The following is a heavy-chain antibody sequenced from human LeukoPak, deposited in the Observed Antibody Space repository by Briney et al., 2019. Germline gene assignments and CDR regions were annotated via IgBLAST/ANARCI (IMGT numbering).Heavy chain of an antibody. CDR1: GYTFTSNG. Sequence: ASVKVSCKASGYTFTSNGISWVRQAPGQGLEWMGWISTYNGNTNYAQKFQGRVTMTTDTSTSTAYMELRNLTSDDTAVYYCARDGMQLWLRGYFDLWGRGTLVTVSS. CDR3: ARDGMQLWLRGYFDL. V-gene: IGHV1-18*01. D-gene: IGHD5-18*01. J-gene: IGHJ2*01. CDR2: ISTYNGNT.